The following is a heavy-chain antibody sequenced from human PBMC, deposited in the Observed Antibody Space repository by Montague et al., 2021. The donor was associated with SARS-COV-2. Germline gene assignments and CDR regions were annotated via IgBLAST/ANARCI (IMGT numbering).Heavy chain of an antibody. Sequence: VSPGASLSSDSLSWHWIRQSPPRGLEWLASTYYRSKWYNDSAPSVSGRATVKPDTSRNQFSLHLDSVTPEDTALYFCARKMDSPFDVWGKGTMVIVSS. J-gene: IGHJ3*01. CDR2: TYYRSKWYN. V-gene: IGHV6-1*01. D-gene: IGHD2-2*03. CDR3: ARKMDSPFDV. CDR1: GASLSSDSLS.